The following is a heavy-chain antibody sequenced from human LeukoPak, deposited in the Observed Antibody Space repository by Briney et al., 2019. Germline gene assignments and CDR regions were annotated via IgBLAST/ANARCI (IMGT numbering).Heavy chain of an antibody. D-gene: IGHD3-9*01. CDR3: TSILYYDILTGWEPYYFDY. Sequence: PGRSLRLSCTASGFTFGDYAMSWVRQAPGKGLEWVGFIRSKAYGGTTEYAASVKGRFTISRDDSKSIAYLQMNGLKTEDTAVYYCTSILYYDILTGWEPYYFDYWGQGTLVTVSS. J-gene: IGHJ4*02. CDR1: GFTFGDYA. V-gene: IGHV3-49*04. CDR2: IRSKAYGGTT.